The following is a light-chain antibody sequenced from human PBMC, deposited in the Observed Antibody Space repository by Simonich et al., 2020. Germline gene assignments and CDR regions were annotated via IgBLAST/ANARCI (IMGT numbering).Light chain of an antibody. V-gene: IGKV4-1*01. Sequence: DIVMTKSPDSLAVSLGERATINCKSSQSVLYNSNNKNYLAWYQQKPEQPPKLLIYWASTRESGVPDRFSGSGSGTDFTLTISSLHAEDVAVYYCQQYYSTPFTFGPGTKVDIK. CDR2: WAS. J-gene: IGKJ3*01. CDR1: QSVLYNSNNKNY. CDR3: QQYYSTPFT.